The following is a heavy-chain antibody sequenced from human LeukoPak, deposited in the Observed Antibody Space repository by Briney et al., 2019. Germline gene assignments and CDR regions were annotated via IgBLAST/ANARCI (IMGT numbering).Heavy chain of an antibody. V-gene: IGHV4-61*02. Sequence: SQTLSLTCTVSGGSISSGFYDWYWIRQPAGKGLEWIGRIYTSGSTNYNPSLKSRVTISVDTSKNQFSLKLSSVTAADTAVYYCARSSLYSGSYVWGQGTLVTVSS. CDR3: ARSSLYSGSYV. D-gene: IGHD1-26*01. J-gene: IGHJ4*02. CDR1: GGSISSGFYD. CDR2: IYTSGST.